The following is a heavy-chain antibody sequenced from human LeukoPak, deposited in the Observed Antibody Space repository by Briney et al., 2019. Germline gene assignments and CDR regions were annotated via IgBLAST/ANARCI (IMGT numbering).Heavy chain of an antibody. CDR3: ARGGIAAAIDY. J-gene: IGHJ4*02. CDR1: GGSISNYY. Sequence: SETLSLTCTVSGGSISNYYWSWIRQPPGKGVEWIGYIYYSGSANYNPSLKSRVTISVDTSKNQFSLKLSSVTAADTAVYYCARGGIAAAIDYWGQGTLVTVSS. V-gene: IGHV4-59*01. D-gene: IGHD6-13*01. CDR2: IYYSGSA.